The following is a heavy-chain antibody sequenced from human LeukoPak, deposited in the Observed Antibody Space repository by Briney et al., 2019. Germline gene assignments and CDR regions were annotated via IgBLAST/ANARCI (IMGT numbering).Heavy chain of an antibody. J-gene: IGHJ4*02. CDR2: INHSGSS. CDR3: SRGGGLFDIVVVPAATYFDY. V-gene: IGHV4-34*01. Sequence: SETLSLTCAVYGGSFSGYYWSWIRQPPGKGLEWIGEINHSGSSNYNPSLKSRVTISVDTSKNQFSLKLSSVTAADTAVYYCSRGGGLFDIVVVPAATYFDYWGQGTLVTVSS. CDR1: GGSFSGYY. D-gene: IGHD2-2*01.